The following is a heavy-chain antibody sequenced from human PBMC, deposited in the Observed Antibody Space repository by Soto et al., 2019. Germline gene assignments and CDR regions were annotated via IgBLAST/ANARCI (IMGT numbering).Heavy chain of an antibody. D-gene: IGHD2-2*01. CDR3: ARDGHCITTSCYGNWFDS. J-gene: IGHJ5*01. CDR1: GFTVNHFW. Sequence: EVQLVESGGGLVAPGGTLRRYGATSGFTVNHFWVPWVRQVPGKGLAWVPRINNDRSYTIYADSVKGRFTFSSDNARNTLDLEMNSLRAEDTAVYYCARDGHCITTSCYGNWFDSWGQGTLVTVSS. CDR2: INNDRSYT. V-gene: IGHV3-74*01.